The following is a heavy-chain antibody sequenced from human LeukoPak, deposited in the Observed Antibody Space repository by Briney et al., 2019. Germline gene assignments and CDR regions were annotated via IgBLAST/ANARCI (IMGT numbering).Heavy chain of an antibody. V-gene: IGHV1-18*01. CDR3: ARDCSSTSCYNVY. D-gene: IGHD2-2*02. J-gene: IGHJ4*02. Sequence: ASVQVSCKASGYTFPKHGFSWVRQAPGQGLAWMGWISIYNGDTNYAQNLQGSVTMTTDTSTSTAYLEMRSLRSDATAVYYCARDCSSTSCYNVYWGQGTLVTVSS. CDR1: GYTFPKHG. CDR2: ISIYNGDT.